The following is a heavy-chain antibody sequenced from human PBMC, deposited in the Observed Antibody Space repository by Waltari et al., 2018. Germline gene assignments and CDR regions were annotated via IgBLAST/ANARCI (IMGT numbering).Heavy chain of an antibody. D-gene: IGHD6-25*01. Sequence: EVQLVESGGGLIQPGGSLRLSCAASGFTVSSSHMSWVRQAPGKGLEWVSVVYTSDGTYYADSVRGRFTISRNNAKNTLYLQMNSLRAEDTALYYCAREQRTYYFDYWGQGTLVTVSS. J-gene: IGHJ4*02. CDR3: AREQRTYYFDY. CDR2: VYTSDGT. V-gene: IGHV3-53*01. CDR1: GFTVSSSH.